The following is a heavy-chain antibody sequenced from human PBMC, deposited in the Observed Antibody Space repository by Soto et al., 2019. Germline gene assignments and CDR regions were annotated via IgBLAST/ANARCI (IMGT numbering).Heavy chain of an antibody. V-gene: IGHV4-34*01. CDR1: GGSFSGYY. J-gene: IGHJ4*02. CDR2: INHSGST. Sequence: QVQLQQWGAGLLKPSETLSLTCAVYGGSFSGYYWSWIRQPPGKGLEWIGEINHSGSTNYNPSLKSRVTISVDTSQNQFSLKLSSVTAADTAVYYCASRGPLDYWGQGTLVTVSS. CDR3: ASRGPLDY. D-gene: IGHD3-10*01.